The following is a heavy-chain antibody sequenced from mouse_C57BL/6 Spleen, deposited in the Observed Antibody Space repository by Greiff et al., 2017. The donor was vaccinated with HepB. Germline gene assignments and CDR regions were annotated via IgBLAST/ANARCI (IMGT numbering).Heavy chain of an antibody. CDR2: ISDGGSYT. J-gene: IGHJ1*03. Sequence: EVNLVESGGGLVKPGGSLKLSCAASGFTFSSYAMSWVRQTPEKRLEWVATISDGGSYTYYPDNVKGRFTISRDNAKNNLYLQMSHLTSEDTAMYYCARAHYYGSSSSYWYFDVWGTGTTVTVSS. CDR3: ARAHYYGSSSSYWYFDV. D-gene: IGHD1-1*01. CDR1: GFTFSSYA. V-gene: IGHV5-4*03.